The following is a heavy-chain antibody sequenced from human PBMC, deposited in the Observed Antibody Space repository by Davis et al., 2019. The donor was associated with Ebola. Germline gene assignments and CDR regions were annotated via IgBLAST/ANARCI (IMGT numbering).Heavy chain of an antibody. J-gene: IGHJ3*02. V-gene: IGHV3-23*01. CDR1: GFTFSSYA. CDR2: ISGSGGST. Sequence: GESLKISRAASGFTFSSYAMSWVRQAPGKGLEWVSAISGSGGSTYYADSVKGRFTISRDNSKNTLYLQMNSLRAEDTAVYYCARVALYAFDIWGHGTAVTVSS. CDR3: ARVALYAFDI.